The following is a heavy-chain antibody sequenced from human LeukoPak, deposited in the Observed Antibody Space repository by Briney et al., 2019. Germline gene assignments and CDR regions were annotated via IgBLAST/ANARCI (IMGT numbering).Heavy chain of an antibody. J-gene: IGHJ4*02. CDR2: INPNSGGT. CDR3: ARAYLSGPGD. Sequence: ASVKVSCKASGYTFTDYYIHWLRQAPGQGLEWMGWINPNSGGTNYAQNFQGRVTMTRDTSISTAYMELSRLTSDDTAVYYCARAYLSGPGDWGQGTLVTVSS. CDR1: GYTFTDYY. D-gene: IGHD1-26*01. V-gene: IGHV1-2*02.